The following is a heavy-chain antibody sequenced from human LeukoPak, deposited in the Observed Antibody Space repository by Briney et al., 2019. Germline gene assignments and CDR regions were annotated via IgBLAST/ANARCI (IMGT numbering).Heavy chain of an antibody. CDR3: ARDITGYSSPRVAHY. CDR1: GFTVSSNS. D-gene: IGHD6-19*01. V-gene: IGHV3-66*03. Sequence: GGSLRLSCTVSGFTVSSNSMSWVRQAPGKGLEWVLFIYSDNTHYSDSVKGRFTISRDNSKNTLYLQMNSLRAEDTAVYYCARDITGYSSPRVAHYWGQGTLVTVSS. CDR2: IYSDNT. J-gene: IGHJ4*02.